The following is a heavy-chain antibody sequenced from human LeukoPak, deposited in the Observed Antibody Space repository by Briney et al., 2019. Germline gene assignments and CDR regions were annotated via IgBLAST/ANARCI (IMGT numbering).Heavy chain of an antibody. D-gene: IGHD3-10*01. Sequence: AGGSLRLSCAASGFTFSNYWMSWVRQAPGKGLEWVANVKQDGSETYYLDSVKGRFTISRDNGKNSLYLQMNSLRVEDTALYYCAKTIGYGSGNDQVGGWGQGTLVTVSS. V-gene: IGHV3-7*01. CDR2: VKQDGSET. CDR3: AKTIGYGSGNDQVGG. J-gene: IGHJ4*02. CDR1: GFTFSNYW.